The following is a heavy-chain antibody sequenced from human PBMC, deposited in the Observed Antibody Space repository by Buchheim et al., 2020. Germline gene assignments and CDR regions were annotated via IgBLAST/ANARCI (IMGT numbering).Heavy chain of an antibody. J-gene: IGHJ2*01. V-gene: IGHV1-2*02. CDR1: GYTFTGYY. D-gene: IGHD2-15*01. CDR2: INPNSGGT. CDR3: ARDLSPYCSGGSCPTPHFNL. Sequence: QVQLVQSGAEVKKPGASVKVSCKASGYTFTGYYMHWVRQAPGQGLEWMGWINPNSGGTNYAQKFQGRVTMTRDTSIRTAYMELSRLRSDDTAVYYCARDLSPYCSGGSCPTPHFNLWGRGTL.